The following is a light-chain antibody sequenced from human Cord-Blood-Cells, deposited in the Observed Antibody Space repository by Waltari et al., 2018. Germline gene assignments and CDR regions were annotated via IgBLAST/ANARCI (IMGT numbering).Light chain of an antibody. J-gene: IGLJ1*01. CDR1: SSDVGGYNY. CDR3: SSYTSSSTLV. Sequence: QSALTQPASVSGSPGQSITISCTGTSSDVGGYNYVSWYQQHPGKAPKLMIYEVSNRPSGVLIPLSGSRLGNPASLTISGPRAETEANYYGSSYTSSSTLVFETGTRAT. CDR2: EVS. V-gene: IGLV2-14*01.